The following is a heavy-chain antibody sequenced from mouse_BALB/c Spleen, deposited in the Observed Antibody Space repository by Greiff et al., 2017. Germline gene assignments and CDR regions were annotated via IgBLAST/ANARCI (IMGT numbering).Heavy chain of an antibody. CDR2: IYPGSGST. CDR1: GYTFTSYW. V-gene: IGHV1S22*01. CDR3: TRFITPRMDY. J-gene: IGHJ4*01. D-gene: IGHD1-1*01. Sequence: LQQPGSELVRPGASVKLSCKASGYTFTSYWMHWVKQRPGQGLEWIGNIYPGSGSTNYDEKFKSKATLTVDTSSSTAYMQLSSLTSEDSAVYYCTRFITPRMDYGGQGTSVTVSS.